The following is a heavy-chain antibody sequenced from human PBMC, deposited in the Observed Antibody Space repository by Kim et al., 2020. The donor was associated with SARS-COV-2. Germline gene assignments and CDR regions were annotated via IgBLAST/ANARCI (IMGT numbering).Heavy chain of an antibody. Sequence: GGSLRLSCSASGFTFSSYAMHWVRQAPGKGLEYVSAISSNGGSTYYADSVKGRFTISRDNSKNTLYLQMSSLRAEDTAVYYCVKGLTGTTSPTALDYWGQGTLVTVSS. CDR3: VKGLTGTTSPTALDY. V-gene: IGHV3-64D*09. J-gene: IGHJ4*02. CDR2: ISSNGGST. CDR1: GFTFSSYA. D-gene: IGHD1-7*01.